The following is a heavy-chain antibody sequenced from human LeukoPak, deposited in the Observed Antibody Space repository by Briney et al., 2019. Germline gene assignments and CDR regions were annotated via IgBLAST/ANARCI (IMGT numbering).Heavy chain of an antibody. CDR2: ISRSGTTI. CDR3: ARDEGYSSYIGPNYYGMDV. Sequence: GGSLRLSCAASGFTFSDFHMNWFRQAPGKGLEWLSYISRSGTTIYYADSVKGRFTISRDNAKNSLYLQMNSLRAEDTAVYYCARDEGYSSYIGPNYYGMDVWGQGTTVTVSS. V-gene: IGHV3-11*04. D-gene: IGHD6-13*01. J-gene: IGHJ6*02. CDR1: GFTFSDFH.